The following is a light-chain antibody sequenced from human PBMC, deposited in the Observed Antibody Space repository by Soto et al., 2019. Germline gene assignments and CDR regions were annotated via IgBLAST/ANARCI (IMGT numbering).Light chain of an antibody. CDR2: WAS. Sequence: DIVMTQSPDSLAVSLGERATINCKSSQSVLYSSNNKNYLAWYQQKPGQPPKLLIYWASTRESGVPDRFSGSGSGTDFTLTISRLEPEDFALYYCQQYVTSAITFGQGTRLEIK. J-gene: IGKJ5*01. V-gene: IGKV4-1*01. CDR3: QQYVTSAIT. CDR1: QSVLYSSNNKNY.